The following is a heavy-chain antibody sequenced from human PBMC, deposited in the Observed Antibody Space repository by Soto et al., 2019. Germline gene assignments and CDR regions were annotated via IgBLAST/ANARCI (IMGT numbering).Heavy chain of an antibody. D-gene: IGHD2-15*01. CDR3: AEVVVAASSQDNWIDF. CDR2: IYYSGST. J-gene: IGHJ5*01. CDR1: GGSISSSSYY. Sequence: SETLSLTCTVSGGSISSSSYYWGGIRQPPGKGLERIGSIYYSGSTYYNPSLKSRVTISVDTSKNQFSLKLSSVTAADTAVYYCAEVVVAASSQDNWIDFWGQGILVTVSS. V-gene: IGHV4-39*01.